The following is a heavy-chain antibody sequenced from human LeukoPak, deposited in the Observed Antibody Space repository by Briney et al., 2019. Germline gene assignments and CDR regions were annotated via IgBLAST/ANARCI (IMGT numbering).Heavy chain of an antibody. Sequence: GGSLRLSCAASGFTFSSYAMSWVRQAPGKGLEWVSAISGSGGSTYYADSVKGRFTISRDNSKNTLYLQMNSLRAEDTAVYYCAKDRSQYSGSYGLLDAFDIWGQGTMVTVSS. J-gene: IGHJ3*02. CDR2: ISGSGGST. D-gene: IGHD1-26*01. CDR3: AKDRSQYSGSYGLLDAFDI. CDR1: GFTFSSYA. V-gene: IGHV3-23*01.